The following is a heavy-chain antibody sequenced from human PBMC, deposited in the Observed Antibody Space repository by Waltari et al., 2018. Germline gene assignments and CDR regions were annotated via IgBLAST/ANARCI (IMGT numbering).Heavy chain of an antibody. CDR1: GYSLSDYS. J-gene: IGHJ3*02. CDR3: ATALGDNISASRAFEI. Sequence: EVQLLQSGAELVKPGPTVKIPGKVSGYSLSDYSIHWVQQAPGKGLQWMGLIDPEDGETIYADNFRDTITLTADTSTNTAYLELNNVSSQDTAVFYCATALGDNISASRAFEIWGQGTMITVAS. D-gene: IGHD1-20*01. V-gene: IGHV1-69-2*01. CDR2: IDPEDGET.